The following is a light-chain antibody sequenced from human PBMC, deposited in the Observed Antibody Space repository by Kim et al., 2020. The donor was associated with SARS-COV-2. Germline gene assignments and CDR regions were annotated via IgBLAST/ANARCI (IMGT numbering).Light chain of an antibody. Sequence: QLVVTQSPSASASLGASVKLTCTLSSGHSTYAIAWHQQRPEKGPRYLMKVNSDGSHSKGDGISDRFSGSSSGAERYLTISSLQSEDEADYYCQIWGTDIPWVFGGGTQLTVL. CDR3: QIWGTDIPWV. CDR1: SGHSTYA. CDR2: VNSDGSH. V-gene: IGLV4-69*01. J-gene: IGLJ3*02.